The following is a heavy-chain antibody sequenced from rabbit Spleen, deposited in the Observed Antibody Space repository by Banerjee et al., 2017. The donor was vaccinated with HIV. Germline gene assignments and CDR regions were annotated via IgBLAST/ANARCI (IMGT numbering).Heavy chain of an antibody. CDR3: ARDAGTSFSTYGMDL. CDR2: AYAGSSGST. CDR1: GFSFSSSDY. Sequence: QSLEESGGDLVKPGASLTLTCTASGFSFSSSDYMCWVRQAPGKGLEWVACAYAGSSGSTYSATWAKGRFTISKTSSTTVTLQMTSLTVADTATYFCARDAGTSFSTYGMDLWGPGTLVTVS. V-gene: IGHV1S40*01. J-gene: IGHJ6*01. D-gene: IGHD8-1*01.